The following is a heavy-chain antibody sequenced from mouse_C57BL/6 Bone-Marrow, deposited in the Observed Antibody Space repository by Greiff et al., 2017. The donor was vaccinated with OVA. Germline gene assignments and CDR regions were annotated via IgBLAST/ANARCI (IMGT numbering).Heavy chain of an antibody. Sequence: EVKLMESGGGLVKPGGSLKLSCAASGFTFSSYAMSWVRQTPEKRLEWVATISDGGSYTYYPDNVKGRFTLSRDNAKNNLYLQMSHLKSEDTAMYYCARALSYYPDAMDYWGQGTSVTVSS. V-gene: IGHV5-4*03. CDR3: ARALSYYPDAMDY. CDR1: GFTFSSYA. J-gene: IGHJ4*01. D-gene: IGHD1-1*01. CDR2: ISDGGSYT.